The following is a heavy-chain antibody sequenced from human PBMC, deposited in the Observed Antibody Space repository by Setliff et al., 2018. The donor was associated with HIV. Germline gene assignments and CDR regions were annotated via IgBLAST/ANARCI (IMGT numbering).Heavy chain of an antibody. Sequence: GWSLRLSCAASGFTFSSYWMHWVRQAPGKGLVWVSRINSDGSTTSYADSVKGRFTISRDNAKNTVFLQVNSLRDEDTAVYYCARSQGIGNYYMDVWGTGTTV. CDR1: GFTFSSYW. D-gene: IGHD2-15*01. V-gene: IGHV3-74*01. CDR2: INSDGSTT. J-gene: IGHJ6*03. CDR3: ARSQGIGNYYMDV.